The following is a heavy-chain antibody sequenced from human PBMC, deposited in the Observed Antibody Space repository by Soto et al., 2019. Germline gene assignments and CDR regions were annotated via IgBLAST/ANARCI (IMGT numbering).Heavy chain of an antibody. Sequence: SETLSLTCTVSGGSISSSSYYWGWIRQPPGKGLEWIGSIYYSGSTYYNPSLKSRVTISVDTSKNQFSLKLSSVTAADTAVYYCARAVPAAIRDYFDYWGQGTLVTVSS. D-gene: IGHD2-2*02. CDR1: GGSISSSSYY. CDR2: IYYSGST. V-gene: IGHV4-39*01. J-gene: IGHJ4*02. CDR3: ARAVPAAIRDYFDY.